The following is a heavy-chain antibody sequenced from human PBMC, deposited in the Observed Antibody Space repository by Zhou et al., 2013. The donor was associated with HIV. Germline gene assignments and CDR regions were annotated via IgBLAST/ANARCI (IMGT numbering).Heavy chain of an antibody. V-gene: IGHV1-69*12. D-gene: IGHD3-10*01. Sequence: QVQLVQSEAEVQKPGSSVKVSCKASGGSVSTYGISWVRQAPGQGLDWMGAHVPLFGTTNYAQRFQGRVTIIVDESTNTAYLELSSLTYEDTGVYYCAGDAIGSGDHFDYWGQGSLVIVSS. CDR2: HVPLFGTT. CDR3: AGDAIGSGDHFDY. J-gene: IGHJ4*02. CDR1: GGSVSTYG.